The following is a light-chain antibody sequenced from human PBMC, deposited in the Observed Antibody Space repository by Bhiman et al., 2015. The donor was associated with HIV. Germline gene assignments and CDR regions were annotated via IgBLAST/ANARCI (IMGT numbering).Light chain of an antibody. CDR3: ATWDDSLSAHV. Sequence: QSVLTQPPSASGTPGQRVTISCSGSSSNIGSNYVYWYQQLPGTTPKLLIYRNNQRPSGVPDRFSGSKSGTSASLAISGLRSDDEADYYCATWDDSLSAHVFGGGTKLTVL. CDR1: SSNIGSNY. V-gene: IGLV1-47*01. CDR2: RNN. J-gene: IGLJ2*01.